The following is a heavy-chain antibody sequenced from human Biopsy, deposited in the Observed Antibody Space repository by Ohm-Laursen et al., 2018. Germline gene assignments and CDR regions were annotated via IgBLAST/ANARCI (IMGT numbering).Heavy chain of an antibody. Sequence: GTLSLTCTVSGVSISSYFWNWIRQPPGKGLEWIGDIYYSGSTKYNPSLKSRVTISVDMSKSQLSLKLTSVTTADTAVYYCARGNEVMVTGPYFFGYWGQGTLVIVSS. D-gene: IGHD2-21*02. CDR1: GVSISSYF. CDR2: IYYSGST. CDR3: ARGNEVMVTGPYFFGY. J-gene: IGHJ4*02. V-gene: IGHV4-59*01.